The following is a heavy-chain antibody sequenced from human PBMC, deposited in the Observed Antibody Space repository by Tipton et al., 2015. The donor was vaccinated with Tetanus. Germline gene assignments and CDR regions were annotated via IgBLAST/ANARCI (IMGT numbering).Heavy chain of an antibody. D-gene: IGHD4-23*01. Sequence: GLVKPSETLSLTCSVSGAPVTSGRHHWSWIRLAPGRGLEWIGFVSDSGSTNYNPSVRGRVAISLDTSKNQFSLELTSVTAADAAIYFCARDSSLGSNSWAFDLRGRGTTVTVSS. J-gene: IGHJ3*01. V-gene: IGHV4-61*01. CDR3: ARDSSLGSNSWAFDL. CDR1: GAPVTSGRHH. CDR2: VSDSGST.